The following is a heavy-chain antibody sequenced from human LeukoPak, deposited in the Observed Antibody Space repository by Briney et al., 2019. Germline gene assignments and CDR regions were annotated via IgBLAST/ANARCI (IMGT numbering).Heavy chain of an antibody. CDR3: ARDLPRIAAAGSGRYYMDV. D-gene: IGHD6-13*01. CDR2: INPNSGGT. Sequence: ASVKVSCKASGYTFTGYYMHWVRQAPGQGLEWMGWINPNSGGTNYAQKFQGRVTMTRDTSISTAYMELSRLRSDDTAVYYCARDLPRIAAAGSGRYYMDVWGKGTTVTVSS. V-gene: IGHV1-2*02. CDR1: GYTFTGYY. J-gene: IGHJ6*03.